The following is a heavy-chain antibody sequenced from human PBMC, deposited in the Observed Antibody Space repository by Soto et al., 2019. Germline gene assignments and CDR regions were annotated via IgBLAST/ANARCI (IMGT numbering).Heavy chain of an antibody. CDR1: GFTFSSYW. J-gene: IGHJ3*02. Sequence: GSLRLSCAASGFTFSSYWMSWVRQAPGKGLEWVANIKQDGSEKYYVDSVKGRFTISRDNAKNSLYLQMNSLRAEDTAVYYCARGRPGSGSYAFDIWGQGTMVTVSS. CDR3: ARGRPGSGSYAFDI. D-gene: IGHD3-10*01. V-gene: IGHV3-7*01. CDR2: IKQDGSEK.